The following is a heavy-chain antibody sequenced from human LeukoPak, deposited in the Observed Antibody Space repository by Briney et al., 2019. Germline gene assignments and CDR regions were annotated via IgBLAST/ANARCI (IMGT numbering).Heavy chain of an antibody. CDR2: INPNSGGT. D-gene: IGHD6-19*01. Sequence: ASVKVSCKASGYTFTGYYMHWVRQAPGQGLEWMGWINPNSGGTNYAQKFQGRVTMTRDTSISTAYMELSRLRSDDTAVYYCARDPVNSSGWYSVLDYWGQGTLVTVSS. CDR1: GYTFTGYY. CDR3: ARDPVNSSGWYSVLDY. V-gene: IGHV1-2*02. J-gene: IGHJ4*02.